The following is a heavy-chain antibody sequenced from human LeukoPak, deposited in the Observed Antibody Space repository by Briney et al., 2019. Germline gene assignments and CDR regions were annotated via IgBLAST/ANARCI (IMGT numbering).Heavy chain of an antibody. CDR2: IIPIFGTA. D-gene: IGHD2-21*01. J-gene: IGHJ4*02. V-gene: IGHV1-69*13. CDR3: ARSRVYCGGDCYRTFDY. CDR1: GGTFSSYA. Sequence: SVKVSCKAPGGTFSSYAISWVRQAPGQGREWMGGIIPIFGTANYAQKFQGRVTITADESTSTAYMELSSLRSEDTAVYYCARSRVYCGGDCYRTFDYWGQGTLVTVSS.